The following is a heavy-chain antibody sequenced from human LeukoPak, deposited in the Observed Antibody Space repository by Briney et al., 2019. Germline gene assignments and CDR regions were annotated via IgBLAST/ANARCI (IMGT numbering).Heavy chain of an antibody. D-gene: IGHD4-17*01. J-gene: IGHJ6*02. CDR2: ISSSSSYI. Sequence: GGSLRLSCAASGFTFSSYIMTWVRQAPGKGLEWVSSISSSSSYIYYADSVKGRFTISRDNAKNSLYLQMNSLRAEDTAVYYCARDCAYGDYACYYYGMDVWGQGTTVTVSS. CDR3: ARDCAYGDYACYYYGMDV. V-gene: IGHV3-21*01. CDR1: GFTFSSYI.